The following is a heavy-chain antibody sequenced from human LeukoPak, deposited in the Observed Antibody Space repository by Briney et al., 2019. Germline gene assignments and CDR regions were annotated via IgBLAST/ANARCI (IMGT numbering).Heavy chain of an antibody. Sequence: PSETLSLTCTVSGGSISSSSYYWGWIRQPPGKGLEWIVSIYYSGSTYYNPSLKSRVTISVDTSKNQFSLKLSSVTAADTAVYYCANNYYDSSGYPYYFDYWGQGTLVTVSS. D-gene: IGHD3-22*01. J-gene: IGHJ4*02. CDR1: GGSISSSSYY. CDR2: IYYSGST. CDR3: ANNYYDSSGYPYYFDY. V-gene: IGHV4-39*07.